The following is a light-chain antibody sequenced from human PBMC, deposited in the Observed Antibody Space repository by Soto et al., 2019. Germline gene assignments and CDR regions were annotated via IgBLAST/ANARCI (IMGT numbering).Light chain of an antibody. V-gene: IGKV3-20*01. Sequence: EIVLTQSPGTLSLSPGERATLSCRASQSVSSIYLAWYQQKPGQAPRLLIYGASSRATGISDRFSDSGSGTDFTLTISRLEREDVAVYYCQQYVSSPQTFGQGPKVEIK. CDR3: QQYVSSPQT. J-gene: IGKJ1*01. CDR1: QSVSSIY. CDR2: GAS.